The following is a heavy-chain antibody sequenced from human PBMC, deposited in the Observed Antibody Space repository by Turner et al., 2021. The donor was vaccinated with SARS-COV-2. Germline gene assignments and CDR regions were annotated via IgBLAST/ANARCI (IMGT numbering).Heavy chain of an antibody. CDR2: IWYDGSNK. D-gene: IGHD4-17*01. V-gene: IGHV3-33*01. Sequence: QVQLVESGGGVVQPGRSLRLSCAASGLTFSSHGMHWVRQAPGKGLEWVAVIWYDGSNKYYADSVKGRLTISRDNSKNTLYLQMNSLRAEDTAVYYCAREGDYGGNSGGFDYWGQGTLVTVSS. J-gene: IGHJ4*02. CDR1: GLTFSSHG. CDR3: AREGDYGGNSGGFDY.